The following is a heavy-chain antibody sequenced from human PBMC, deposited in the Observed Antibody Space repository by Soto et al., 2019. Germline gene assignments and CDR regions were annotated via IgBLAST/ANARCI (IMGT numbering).Heavy chain of an antibody. CDR1: GFTFTSSA. CDR3: AADRKGYCSGGSCYGTPLVGGMDV. Sequence: GASVKVSCKASGFTFTSSAVQWVRQARGQRLEWIGWIVVGSGNTNYAQKFQERVTITRDMSTSTAYMELSSLRSEDTAVYYCAADRKGYCSGGSCYGTPLVGGMDVWGQGTTVTAP. CDR2: IVVGSGNT. D-gene: IGHD2-15*01. J-gene: IGHJ6*02. V-gene: IGHV1-58*01.